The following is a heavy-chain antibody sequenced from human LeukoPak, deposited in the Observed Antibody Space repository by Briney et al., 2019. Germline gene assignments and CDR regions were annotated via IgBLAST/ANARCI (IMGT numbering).Heavy chain of an antibody. CDR3: TTSLPLWFGELNDY. V-gene: IGHV3-15*01. Sequence: KPGGSLRLSCAASGFTFSNAWMSWVRQAPGKGLEWVGRIKSKTDGGTTDYAAPVKGRFTISRDDSKNMLYLQMNSLKTEDTAVYYCTTSLPLWFGELNDYWGQGTLVTVSS. J-gene: IGHJ4*02. D-gene: IGHD3-10*01. CDR1: GFTFSNAW. CDR2: IKSKTDGGTT.